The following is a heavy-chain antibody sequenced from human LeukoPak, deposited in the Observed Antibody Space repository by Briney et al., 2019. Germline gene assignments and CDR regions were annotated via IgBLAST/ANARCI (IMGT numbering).Heavy chain of an antibody. V-gene: IGHV1-2*06. CDR1: GYTFTGYF. CDR3: ARDSGYDSRNYYYYYMHV. CDR2: INPNSGGT. D-gene: IGHD5-12*01. J-gene: IGHJ6*03. Sequence: ASVKVSCKTSGYTFTGYFMHWVRQAPGQGLEWMGRINPNSGGTNYAQKFQGRVTMTRDTSISTAYMELSRLRYDDTAVYYCARDSGYDSRNYYYYYMHVWGKGTTVTVSS.